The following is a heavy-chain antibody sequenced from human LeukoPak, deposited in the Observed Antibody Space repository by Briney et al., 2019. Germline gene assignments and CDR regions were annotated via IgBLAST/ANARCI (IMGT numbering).Heavy chain of an antibody. Sequence: GASVKVSCKASGYTFTGYYMHWVRQAPGQGLEWMGWINPNSGGTNSAQKFQGRVTMTRDTSISTAYMELSRLRSDDTAVYYCARSRTMITFGGVVDYWGQGTLVTVSS. CDR3: ARSRTMITFGGVVDY. CDR2: INPNSGGT. D-gene: IGHD3-16*01. J-gene: IGHJ4*02. V-gene: IGHV1-2*02. CDR1: GYTFTGYY.